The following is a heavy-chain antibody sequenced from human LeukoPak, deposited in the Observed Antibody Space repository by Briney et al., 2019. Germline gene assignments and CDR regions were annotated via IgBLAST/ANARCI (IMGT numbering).Heavy chain of an antibody. Sequence: VQAPFKASGGTFSSYAISWVRQAPGQGLEWMGGIIPIFGTANYAQKFQGRVTITADKSTSTAYMELSSLRSEDTAVYYCAREGYCSGGSCYSDYYDYMDVWGKGTTVTVSS. CDR1: GGTFSSYA. V-gene: IGHV1-69*06. CDR3: AREGYCSGGSCYSDYYDYMDV. J-gene: IGHJ6*03. D-gene: IGHD2-15*01. CDR2: IIPIFGTA.